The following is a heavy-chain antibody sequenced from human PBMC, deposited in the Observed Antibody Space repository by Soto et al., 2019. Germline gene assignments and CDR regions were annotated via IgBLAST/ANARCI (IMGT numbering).Heavy chain of an antibody. J-gene: IGHJ4*02. Sequence: GGSLRLSCAASGFTFSSYSMNRVRQAPGKGLEWVSSISSSSSYIYYADSVKGRFTISRDNAKNSLYLQMNSLRAEDTAVYYCARDRWELLNPFDYWGQGTLVTVSS. CDR3: ARDRWELLNPFDY. V-gene: IGHV3-21*01. D-gene: IGHD1-26*01. CDR1: GFTFSSYS. CDR2: ISSSSSYI.